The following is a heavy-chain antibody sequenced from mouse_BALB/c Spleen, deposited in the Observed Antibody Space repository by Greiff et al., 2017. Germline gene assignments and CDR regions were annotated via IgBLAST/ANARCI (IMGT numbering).Heavy chain of an antibody. V-gene: IGHV5-12-2*01. CDR3: ARQDGNSAWFAY. D-gene: IGHD2-1*01. CDR1: GFTFSSYT. CDR2: ISNGGGST. Sequence: EVKLMESGGGLVQPGGSLKLSCAASGFTFSSYTMSWVRQTPEKRLEWVAYISNGGGSTYYPDTVKGRFTISRDNAKNTLYLQMSSLKSEDTAMYYCARQDGNSAWFAYWGQGTLVTVSA. J-gene: IGHJ3*01.